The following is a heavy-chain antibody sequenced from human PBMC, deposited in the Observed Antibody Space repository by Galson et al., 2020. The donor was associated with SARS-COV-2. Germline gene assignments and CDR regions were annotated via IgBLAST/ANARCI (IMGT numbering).Heavy chain of an antibody. CDR1: GGSISSSSYY. D-gene: IGHD3-22*01. J-gene: IGHJ4*02. CDR2: IYYSGST. Sequence: SETLSLTCTVSGGSISSSSYYWGWIRQPPGKGLEWIGSIYYSGSTYYNPSLKSRVTISVDTSKNQFSLKLSSVTAADTAVYYCARALPARMTMIVVGGFDYWGQGTLVTVSS. V-gene: IGHV4-39*07. CDR3: ARALPARMTMIVVGGFDY.